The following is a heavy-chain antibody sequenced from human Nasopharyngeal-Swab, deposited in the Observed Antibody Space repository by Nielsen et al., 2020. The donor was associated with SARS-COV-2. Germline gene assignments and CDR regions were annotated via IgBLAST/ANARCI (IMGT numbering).Heavy chain of an antibody. Sequence: LSLTCAASGFTFSSYSMNWVRQAPGKGLEWVSYISSSSSTIYYADSVKGRFTISRDNAKNSLYLQMNSLRDEDTAVYYCAREGHDSSEGYAFDIWGQGTMVTVSS. V-gene: IGHV3-48*02. CDR2: ISSSSSTI. D-gene: IGHD3-22*01. CDR3: AREGHDSSEGYAFDI. CDR1: GFTFSSYS. J-gene: IGHJ3*02.